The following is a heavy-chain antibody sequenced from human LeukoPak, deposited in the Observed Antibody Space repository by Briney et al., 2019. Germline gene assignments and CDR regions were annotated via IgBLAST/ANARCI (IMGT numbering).Heavy chain of an antibody. CDR2: IQYDGSNK. CDR1: GFTFSSYG. V-gene: IGHV3-30*02. J-gene: IGHJ4*02. Sequence: PGGSLRLSCTASGFTFSSYGMHWVRQAPGKGLEWVAFIQYDGSNKYYADSVKGRFTISRDNSKNTLFLQMNSLRVEDTAVYYCAEEDSNSGYNFDYWGQGTLVTVFS. D-gene: IGHD3-22*01. CDR3: AEEDSNSGYNFDY.